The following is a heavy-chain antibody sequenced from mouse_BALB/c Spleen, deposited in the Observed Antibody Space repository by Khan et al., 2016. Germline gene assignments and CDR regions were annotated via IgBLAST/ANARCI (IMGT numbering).Heavy chain of an antibody. V-gene: IGHV2-6-7*01. CDR1: GFSLIAYG. Sequence: VQLQESGPGLVAPSQSLSITCTVSGFSLIAYGVNWVRQPPGKGLEWLGMIWGDGSTDYNSALKSRLNITKDNSKSQVFLKMKSLQSDDTARYYCARDGWGYYAMDYWGQGTSVTVSS. J-gene: IGHJ4*01. CDR3: ARDGWGYYAMDY. D-gene: IGHD2-2*01. CDR2: IWGDGST.